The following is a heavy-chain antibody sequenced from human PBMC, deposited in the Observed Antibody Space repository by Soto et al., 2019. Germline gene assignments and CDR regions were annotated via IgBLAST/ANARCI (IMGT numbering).Heavy chain of an antibody. CDR1: GGSFSGYY. CDR2: INHSGST. V-gene: IGHV4-34*01. CDR3: ARSGGLSD. D-gene: IGHD3-16*01. Sequence: PSETLSLTCAVYGGSFSGYYWSWIRQPPGKGLEWIGEINHSGSTNYNPSLKSRVTISVDTSKNQFSLKLSSVTAADTAVYYCARSGGLSDWGQGTRVTVSS. J-gene: IGHJ4*02.